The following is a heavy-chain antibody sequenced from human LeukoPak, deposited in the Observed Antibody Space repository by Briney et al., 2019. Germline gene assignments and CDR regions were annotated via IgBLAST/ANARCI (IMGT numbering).Heavy chain of an antibody. D-gene: IGHD6-13*01. CDR2: IYPGGSDT. Sequence: GESLKISCKGSGYSFTSYWIGWVRQMPGKGLEWMGIIYPGGSDTRYSPSFQGQVTISADKSISTAYLQWSSLKASDTAMYYCARGGGSSSVFKWFDPWGQGTLVTVSS. CDR1: GYSFTSYW. CDR3: ARGGGSSSVFKWFDP. V-gene: IGHV5-51*01. J-gene: IGHJ5*02.